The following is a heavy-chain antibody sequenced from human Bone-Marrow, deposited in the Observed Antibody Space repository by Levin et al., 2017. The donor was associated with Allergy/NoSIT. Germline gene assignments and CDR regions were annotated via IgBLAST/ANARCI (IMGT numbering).Heavy chain of an antibody. J-gene: IGHJ4*02. V-gene: IGHV3-21*06. Sequence: GESLKISCAASGFTFTSSSMNWVRQAPGKGLEWVSSITATTNYIQYADSVKGRFTISRDNADNSLHLQMNSLRVEDTAVYYCVRVVPETENNYGSGNFDYWGQGTLVTVSS. CDR3: VRVVPETENNYGSGNFDY. CDR1: GFTFTSSS. D-gene: IGHD3-10*01. CDR2: ITATTNYI.